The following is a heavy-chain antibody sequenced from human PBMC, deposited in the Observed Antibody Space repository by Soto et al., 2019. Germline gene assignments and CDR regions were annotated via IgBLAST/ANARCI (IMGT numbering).Heavy chain of an antibody. V-gene: IGHV4-59*08. CDR2: IYYSGST. Sequence: QVQLQESGPGLVKPSETLSLTCTVSGGSISSYYWSWIRQPPGKGLEWIGYIYYSGSTNYNPSLKSRVTISVDTSKNQFSLKLSSVTAADTAVYYCAGGYSSGDVDYWGQGTLVTVSS. D-gene: IGHD6-19*01. CDR1: GGSISSYY. CDR3: AGGYSSGDVDY. J-gene: IGHJ4*02.